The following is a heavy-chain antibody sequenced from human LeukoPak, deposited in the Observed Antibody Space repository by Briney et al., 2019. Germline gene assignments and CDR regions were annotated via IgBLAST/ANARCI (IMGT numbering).Heavy chain of an antibody. Sequence: ASVKVSCKASGYTFTSYDINWVRQATGQGLEWMGWMNPNSGNTGYAQKFQGRVTITRNTSISTAYMELSSLRSEDTAVYYCARGNNYYGSGSYPTNDYWGQGTLVTVSS. J-gene: IGHJ4*02. CDR1: GYTFTSYD. D-gene: IGHD3-10*01. CDR3: ARGNNYYGSGSYPTNDY. V-gene: IGHV1-8*01. CDR2: MNPNSGNT.